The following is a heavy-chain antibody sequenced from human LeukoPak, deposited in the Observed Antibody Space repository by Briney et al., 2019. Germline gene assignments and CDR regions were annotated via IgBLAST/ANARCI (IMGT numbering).Heavy chain of an antibody. V-gene: IGHV1-18*01. CDR1: GYTFTRYG. CDR2: ISAYNGNT. J-gene: IGHJ5*02. CDR3: ARAPKYYDILTGYYKGVWFDP. Sequence: ASVKVSCKASGYTFTRYGISWVRQAPGQGLEWMGWISAYNGNTKYAQKFQGRVTMTTDTSTSTVYVELRSLRSDDTAVYYCARAPKYYDILTGYYKGVWFDPWGQGTLVTVSS. D-gene: IGHD3-9*01.